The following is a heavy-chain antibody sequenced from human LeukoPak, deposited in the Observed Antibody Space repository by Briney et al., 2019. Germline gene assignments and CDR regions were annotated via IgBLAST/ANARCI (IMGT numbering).Heavy chain of an antibody. Sequence: GGSLRLSCAASGFTFTPAWMTWVRQAPGKGLEWVGRIKSKADGETTDYAAPVKGRFFMSRDDSKATLFLLMNYLETKDTAVYYCTTDRGLTMIRGVFVSWGQGTLVTVSS. CDR1: GFTFTPAW. V-gene: IGHV3-15*01. J-gene: IGHJ4*02. CDR2: IKSKADGETT. CDR3: TTDRGLTMIRGVFVS. D-gene: IGHD3-10*01.